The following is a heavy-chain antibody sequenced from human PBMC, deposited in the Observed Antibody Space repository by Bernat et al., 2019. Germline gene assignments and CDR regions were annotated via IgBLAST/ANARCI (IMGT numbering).Heavy chain of an antibody. V-gene: IGHV3-66*01. D-gene: IGHD3-22*01. CDR2: IYSGGST. Sequence: EVQLVESGGGLVQPGGSLRLSCAASGFTVSSNYMSWVRQAPGKGLEWVSVIYSGGSTYYADSVKGRFTISRDNSKNTLYLQMNSLRAEDTAVYYCARDENRYYDSSGYYDYWGQGTLVTVSS. CDR3: ARDENRYYDSSGYYDY. CDR1: GFTVSSNY. J-gene: IGHJ4*02.